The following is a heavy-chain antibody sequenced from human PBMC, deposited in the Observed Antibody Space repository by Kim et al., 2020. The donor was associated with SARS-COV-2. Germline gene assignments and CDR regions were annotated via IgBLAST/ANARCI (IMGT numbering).Heavy chain of an antibody. V-gene: IGHV3-23*01. D-gene: IGHD3-16*02. CDR3: AKGFGYYVWGSYPDWFDP. Sequence: KGRFTISRDNSKNTLYRQRNSLRAEDTAVYYCAKGFGYYVWGSYPDWFDPWGQGTLVTVSS. J-gene: IGHJ5*02.